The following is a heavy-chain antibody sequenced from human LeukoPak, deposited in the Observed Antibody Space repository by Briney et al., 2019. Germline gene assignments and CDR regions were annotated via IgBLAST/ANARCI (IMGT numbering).Heavy chain of an antibody. V-gene: IGHV3-21*01. J-gene: IGHJ4*02. CDR2: ISSSNSYI. CDR3: VRVYSGSPDPAY. CDR1: GFTFSSYS. Sequence: GGSLRLSCAASGFTFSSYSMNWVRQAPGKGLEWVSSISSSNSYIYYADSVQGRFTISRDNAKNSLYLEMNSLRADDTAVYYCVRVYSGSPDPAYWGRGTLVTVSS. D-gene: IGHD1-26*01.